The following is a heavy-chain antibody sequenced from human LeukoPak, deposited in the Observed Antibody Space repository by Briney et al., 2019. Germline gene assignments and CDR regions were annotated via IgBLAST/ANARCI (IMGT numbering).Heavy chain of an antibody. CDR2: ISGSGGST. V-gene: IGHV3-23*01. CDR1: GFTFSSYA. CDR3: AKDGNDYKFYYGMDV. D-gene: IGHD4-11*01. Sequence: GGSLRLSCAASGFTFSSYAMSSVRQAPGKGLEWGSAISGSGGSTYYADSVKGRFTISRDNSKNTLYLQMNSLRAEDTPVYYCAKDGNDYKFYYGMDVWGQGTTVTVCS. J-gene: IGHJ6*02.